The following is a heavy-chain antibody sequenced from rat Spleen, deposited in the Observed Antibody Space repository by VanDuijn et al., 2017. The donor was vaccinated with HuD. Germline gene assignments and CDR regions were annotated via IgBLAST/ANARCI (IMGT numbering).Heavy chain of an antibody. J-gene: IGHJ3*01. V-gene: IGHV5-29*01. Sequence: EVQLVESGGGLVQPGRSLKLSCAASGFTFSDYGMAWVRQAPTKGLEWVATISYGDSSGHSSTYYRDSVKGRFTISRDNAKSTLSLQMNSLQTEDTAIYFCTRDLYYDAYYHHNWFAYWGQGTLVTVSS. D-gene: IGHD1-12*03. CDR3: TRDLYYDAYYHHNWFAY. CDR1: GFTFSDYG. CDR2: ISYGDSSGHSST.